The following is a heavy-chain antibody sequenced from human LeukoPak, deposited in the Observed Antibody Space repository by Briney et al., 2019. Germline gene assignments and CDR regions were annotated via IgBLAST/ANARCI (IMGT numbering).Heavy chain of an antibody. CDR2: ISSSGSTI. CDR3: ASTPVVDPSPHYYYYMDV. D-gene: IGHD3/OR15-3a*01. V-gene: IGHV3-11*01. Sequence: PGGSLRLSCAASGFTFSDYYMSWIRQAPGKGLEWVSYISSSGSTIYYADSVKGRFTTSRDNAKNSLYLQMNSLRAEDTAVYYCASTPVVDPSPHYYYYMDVWGKGTTVTVSS. J-gene: IGHJ6*03. CDR1: GFTFSDYY.